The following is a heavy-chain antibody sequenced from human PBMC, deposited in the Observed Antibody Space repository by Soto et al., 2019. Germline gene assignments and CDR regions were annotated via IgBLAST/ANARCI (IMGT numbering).Heavy chain of an antibody. V-gene: IGHV4-59*08. D-gene: IGHD1-26*01. J-gene: IGHJ4*02. Sequence: QVQLQESGPGLVKPSETLSLTCTVSGGSINSYYWSWIRQPPGKGLEWIGYIYYSGSTNYNPSLKSRVTISVDTSKNQFSLKLRSVTAADTAVYYCARQRRELPAYYTDYWGQGTLVTVSP. CDR2: IYYSGST. CDR1: GGSINSYY. CDR3: ARQRRELPAYYTDY.